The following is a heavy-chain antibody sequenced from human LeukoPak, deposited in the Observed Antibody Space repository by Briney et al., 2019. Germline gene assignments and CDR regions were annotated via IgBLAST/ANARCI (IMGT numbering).Heavy chain of an antibody. CDR1: GFTFSSYS. CDR3: ARLDYYDSSARDY. Sequence: PGGSLRLSCAASGFTFSSYSMNWVRQAPGKGLEWVSYISSSSSTIYYADSVKGRSTISRDNAKNSLYLQMNSLRAEDTAVYYCARLDYYDSSARDYWGQGTLVTVSS. J-gene: IGHJ4*02. CDR2: ISSSSSTI. D-gene: IGHD3-22*01. V-gene: IGHV3-48*01.